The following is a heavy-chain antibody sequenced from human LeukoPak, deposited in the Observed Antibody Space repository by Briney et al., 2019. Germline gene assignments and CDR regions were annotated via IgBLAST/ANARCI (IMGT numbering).Heavy chain of an antibody. CDR2: ISTSSITK. J-gene: IGHJ6*03. V-gene: IGHV3-48*01. D-gene: IGHD1-14*01. CDR1: GFTLSNYN. CDR3: ARTVDRGRARFYYMDV. Sequence: GGSLRLSCAASGFTLSNYNMNWVRQAPGKGLEWVSYISTSSITKYYADSVKGRFTISRDNSKNTLYLQMNRLSGDDTAVYYCARTVDRGRARFYYMDVWGKGTTVTVSS.